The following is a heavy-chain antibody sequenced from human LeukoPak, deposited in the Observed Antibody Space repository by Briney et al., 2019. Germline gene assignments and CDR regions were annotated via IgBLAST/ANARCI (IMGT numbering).Heavy chain of an antibody. CDR2: ISSGSGYI. V-gene: IGHV3-21*01. CDR1: GFTFSTYS. D-gene: IGHD3-16*01. J-gene: IGHJ4*02. Sequence: GGSLRLSCAASGFTFSTYSMNWVRQAPGKGLEWVSSISSGSGYIYYADSVKGRFTIPRDNAKKSLYLQMNSLRAEDTAVYYCSRDLGDYWGQGTLVTVSS. CDR3: SRDLGDY.